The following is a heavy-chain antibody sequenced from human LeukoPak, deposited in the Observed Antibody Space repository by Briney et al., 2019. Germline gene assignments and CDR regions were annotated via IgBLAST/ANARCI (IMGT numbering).Heavy chain of an antibody. CDR2: ISSSGGTQ. V-gene: IGHV3-48*02. D-gene: IGHD1-26*01. Sequence: PGGSLRLSCAASGFTFSTSNMNWVRQAPGKGLEWLSYISSSGGTQHYADSVKGRFTISRDNAKNSLYLQMNSLRDEDTAVYYCANSGNYFLSAWGQGTLVTVSS. CDR3: ANSGNYFLSA. J-gene: IGHJ5*02. CDR1: GFTFSTSN.